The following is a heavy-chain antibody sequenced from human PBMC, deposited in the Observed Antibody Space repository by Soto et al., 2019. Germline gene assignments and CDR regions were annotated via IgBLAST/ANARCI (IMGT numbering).Heavy chain of an antibody. D-gene: IGHD1-26*01. V-gene: IGHV4-39*01. J-gene: IGHJ4*02. Sequence: PSETLSLTCTVSGDSISSSTYYWGWIRQPPGKGLEWIGSIYYTGSTYYNPSPKGRLTISVDTSKNQFSLRLTSVTASDTAVYYCARPLSRGGTYYYWGPGTLVTVSS. CDR1: GDSISSSTYY. CDR2: IYYTGST. CDR3: ARPLSRGGTYYY.